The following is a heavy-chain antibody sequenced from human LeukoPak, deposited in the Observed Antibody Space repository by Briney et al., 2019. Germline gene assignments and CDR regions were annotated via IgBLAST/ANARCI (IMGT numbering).Heavy chain of an antibody. J-gene: IGHJ4*02. CDR1: GFTFGDTW. V-gene: IGHV3-7*03. CDR2: IKQDGSEK. CDR3: ATSYDMGWLIGY. D-gene: IGHD3/OR15-3a*01. Sequence: GGSLRLSCAASGFTFGDTWMNWVRQVPGQGLERVANIKQDGSEKFYVASVKGRFTISRDNGKSSLYLQMNSLRAEDTALYYCATSYDMGWLIGYWGQGTLVTVSS.